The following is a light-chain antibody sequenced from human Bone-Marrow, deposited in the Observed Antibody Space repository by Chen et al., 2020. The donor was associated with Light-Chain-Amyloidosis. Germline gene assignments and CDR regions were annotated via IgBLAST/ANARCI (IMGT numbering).Light chain of an antibody. CDR3: AAWDDSLNGWV. J-gene: IGLJ3*02. CDR2: SNN. V-gene: IGLV1-44*01. Sequence: QSVLTQPPSASGTPGQRVTISCSGSSSNIGSNTVNWYQQLPGTAPKLLIYSNNQRPSGVPDRCSGSKSGTPASLAISGLQSEDEADYYCAAWDDSLNGWVFGGGTKLTVL. CDR1: SSNIGSNT.